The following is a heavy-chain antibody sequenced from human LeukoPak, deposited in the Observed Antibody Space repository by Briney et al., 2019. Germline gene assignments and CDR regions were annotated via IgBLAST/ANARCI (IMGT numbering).Heavy chain of an antibody. CDR3: ARDRYNWNDAVELDY. V-gene: IGHV3-30*04. J-gene: IGHJ4*02. Sequence: GSSLRLSCAASGFNFSSYAMHWVRKAPGKGLEWVAGISYDGSNKYYADLVKGRFTISRDNSKNTLYLQMNSLRAEDTAVYYCARDRYNWNDAVELDYWGQGTLVTVSS. CDR2: ISYDGSNK. D-gene: IGHD1-1*01. CDR1: GFNFSSYA.